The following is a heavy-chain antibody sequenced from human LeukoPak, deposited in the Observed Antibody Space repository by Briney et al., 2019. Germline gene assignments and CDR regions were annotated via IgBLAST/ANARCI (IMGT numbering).Heavy chain of an antibody. CDR1: GFTFSNWA. V-gene: IGHV3-23*01. CDR2: ISGSGGDT. J-gene: IGHJ4*02. Sequence: PGGSLRLSCAASGFTFSNWAMSWVRQAPGKGLEWVSGISGSGGDTYYADSVKGRFTISRDNSKNTLYLQMNSLRAEDTAVYYCAKDRSCTNRICHGDFDYWGQGTLVTVSS. CDR3: AKDRSCTNRICHGDFDY. D-gene: IGHD2-8*01.